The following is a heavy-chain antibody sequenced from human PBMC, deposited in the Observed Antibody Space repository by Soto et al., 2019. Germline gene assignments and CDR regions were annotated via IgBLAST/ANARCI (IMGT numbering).Heavy chain of an antibody. V-gene: IGHV3-30*18. J-gene: IGHJ4*02. D-gene: IGHD5-12*01. Sequence: LRLSCAASGFTFSTYGMHWVRQAPGKGLEWVALISYDGSDKRYADSVKGRFTISRDKSKKTLYLQMNSLRAEDTAVYYCAKDSGRWLQRGIDYWGQGTVVTVSS. CDR1: GFTFSTYG. CDR2: ISYDGSDK. CDR3: AKDSGRWLQRGIDY.